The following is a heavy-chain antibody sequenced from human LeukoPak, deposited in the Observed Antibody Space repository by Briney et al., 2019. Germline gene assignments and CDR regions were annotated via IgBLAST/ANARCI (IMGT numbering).Heavy chain of an antibody. Sequence: GGSLRLSCAASGFTFSSYGMHWVRQAPGKGLEWVAVISYDGSNKYYADSVKGRFTISRDNSKNTQYLQMNSLRAEDTAVYYCAKDRAYYYDSSGYYRAYYYGMDVWGQGTTVTVSS. D-gene: IGHD3-22*01. J-gene: IGHJ6*02. CDR2: ISYDGSNK. V-gene: IGHV3-30*18. CDR1: GFTFSSYG. CDR3: AKDRAYYYDSSGYYRAYYYGMDV.